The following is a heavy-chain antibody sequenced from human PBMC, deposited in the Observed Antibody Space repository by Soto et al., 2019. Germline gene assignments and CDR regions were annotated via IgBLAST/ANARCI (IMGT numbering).Heavy chain of an antibody. J-gene: IGHJ3*01. V-gene: IGHV3-21*06. CDR1: GFTFRSYG. D-gene: IGHD2-2*02. CDR2: ISSTSSVI. Sequence: EVQLVESGGGLVKPGGSLRLSCVDSGFTFRSYGMNWVRQAPGKGLEWVASISSTSSVIWYADSLKGRFTISRDNAKNSLFLQMDSLRADDTAVYYCLRGGRGYTRDDVLDAWGHGTMVTVSS. CDR3: LRGGRGYTRDDVLDA.